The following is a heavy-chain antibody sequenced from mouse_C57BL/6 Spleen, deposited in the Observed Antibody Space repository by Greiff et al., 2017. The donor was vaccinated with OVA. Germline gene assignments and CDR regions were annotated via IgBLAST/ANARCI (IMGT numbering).Heavy chain of an antibody. Sequence: QVQLQQPGAELVKPGASVKMSCKASGYTFTSYWITWVKQRPGQGLEWIGDIYPGSGSTNYNEKFKSKATLTVDTSSSTAYMQPSSLTSEDSAVYYCAREGITTVVATDYWGQGTTLTVSS. CDR2: IYPGSGST. J-gene: IGHJ2*01. D-gene: IGHD1-1*01. CDR3: AREGITTVVATDY. V-gene: IGHV1-55*01. CDR1: GYTFTSYW.